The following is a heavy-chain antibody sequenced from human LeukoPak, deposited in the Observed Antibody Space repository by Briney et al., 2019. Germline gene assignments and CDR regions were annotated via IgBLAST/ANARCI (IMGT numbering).Heavy chain of an antibody. Sequence: PGGSLRLSYAGSGFTFSGYSLNWVRQAPGKGLEWVSSITSSGSSMYYADSVKGRFTISRDNAESSVYLQMNSLRVDDTGLYYCTRDIDDVLTGDDAFDVWGQGTVVTVSS. V-gene: IGHV3-21*03. J-gene: IGHJ3*01. CDR1: GFTFSGYS. D-gene: IGHD3-9*01. CDR2: ITSSGSSM. CDR3: TRDIDDVLTGDDAFDV.